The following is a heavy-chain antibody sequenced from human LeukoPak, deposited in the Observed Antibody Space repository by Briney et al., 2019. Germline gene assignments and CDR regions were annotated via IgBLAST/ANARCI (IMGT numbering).Heavy chain of an antibody. CDR2: FDPEDGET. D-gene: IGHD1-26*01. CDR1: GYTLTELS. Sequence: ASVKVSCKVSGYTLTELSMHWVRQAPGKGLEWMGGFDPEDGETIYAQKFQGRVTMTEDISTDTAYMELSSLRSEDTAVYYCATLSPGSYEATYYFDYWGQGTLVTVSS. V-gene: IGHV1-24*01. J-gene: IGHJ4*02. CDR3: ATLSPGSYEATYYFDY.